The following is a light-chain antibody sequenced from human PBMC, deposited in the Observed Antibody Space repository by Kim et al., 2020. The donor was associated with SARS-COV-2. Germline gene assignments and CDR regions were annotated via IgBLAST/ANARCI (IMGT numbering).Light chain of an antibody. CDR2: GAS. CDR1: QSVSSSY. CDR3: QQYGSSPPT. Sequence: SPGERGTLSCSASQSVSSSYLAWYQQKPGQAPRLLIYGASSRATGIPDRFSGSGSGTDFTLTISRLEPEDFAVYYCQQYGSSPPTFGQGTKVDIK. V-gene: IGKV3-20*01. J-gene: IGKJ1*01.